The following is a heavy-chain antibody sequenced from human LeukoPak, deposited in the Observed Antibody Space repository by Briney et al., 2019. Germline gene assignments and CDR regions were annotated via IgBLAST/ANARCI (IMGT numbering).Heavy chain of an antibody. CDR3: AKVGESGGVWKYYFDY. CDR2: ISGGGGST. CDR1: GFTFTNYA. Sequence: PGGSLRLSCAASGFTFTNYAMSWVRQAPGKGLEWVSGISGGGGSTYYADSVKGRFTISRDNSKNTLYLQMNSLRAEDTAVYYCAKVGESGGVWKYYFDYWGQGTLVTVSS. V-gene: IGHV3-23*01. D-gene: IGHD2-15*01. J-gene: IGHJ4*02.